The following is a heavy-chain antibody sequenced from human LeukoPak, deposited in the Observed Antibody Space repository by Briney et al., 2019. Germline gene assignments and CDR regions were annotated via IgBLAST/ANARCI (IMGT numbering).Heavy chain of an antibody. CDR3: ARDYCSGGSCYFDY. CDR1: GFTFSSNY. D-gene: IGHD2-15*01. V-gene: IGHV3-66*01. CDR2: IYSGGST. J-gene: IGHJ4*02. Sequence: GGSLRLSCAASGFTFSSNYMSWVRQAPGKGLEWVSVIYSGGSTYYADSVKGRFTISRDNSKNTLYLQMNSLRAEDTAVYYCARDYCSGGSCYFDYWGQGTLVTVSS.